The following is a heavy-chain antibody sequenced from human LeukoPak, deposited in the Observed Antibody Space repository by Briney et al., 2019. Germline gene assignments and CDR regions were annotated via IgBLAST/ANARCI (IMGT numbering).Heavy chain of an antibody. CDR2: IYYSGST. D-gene: IGHD6-13*01. Sequence: PSETLSLTCTVSGGSISSFYWSWIRQPPGKGLEWIAYIYYSGSTNYNPSLKSRVTISVDTSKNQFSLKLSSVTAADTAVYYCARRSSSTNWYFDLWGRGTLVTVSS. J-gene: IGHJ2*01. V-gene: IGHV4-59*08. CDR3: ARRSSSTNWYFDL. CDR1: GGSISSFY.